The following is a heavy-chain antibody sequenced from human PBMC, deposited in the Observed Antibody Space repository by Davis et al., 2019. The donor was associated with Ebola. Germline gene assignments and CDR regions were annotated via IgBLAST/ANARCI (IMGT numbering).Heavy chain of an antibody. CDR2: INRDGSTT. CDR3: ATLPGYY. J-gene: IGHJ4*02. CDR1: GFTFSSYW. Sequence: GESLKISCAASGFTFSSYWMHWVRQAPGKGLVWVSCINRDGSTTAYADSVKGRFTISRDNATNTLYLQMNNLRVEDTAVYYCATLPGYYWGPGSLVTVSS. V-gene: IGHV3-74*03. D-gene: IGHD1-26*01.